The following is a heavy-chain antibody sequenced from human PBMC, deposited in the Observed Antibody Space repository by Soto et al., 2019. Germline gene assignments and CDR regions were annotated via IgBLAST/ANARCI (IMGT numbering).Heavy chain of an antibody. CDR3: ARDRNAAGSDY. Sequence: QVQLVESGGGLVKPGGSLRLSCAASGFTFRDFYMSWIRQAPGKGLEWISYISRGSTNIFYADSVKGRFTVSRDNAKNSVYLQMDSLRAEDTAVYYCARDRNAAGSDYWGQGTLVTVSS. CDR1: GFTFRDFY. V-gene: IGHV3-11*01. J-gene: IGHJ4*02. CDR2: ISRGSTNI. D-gene: IGHD1-1*01.